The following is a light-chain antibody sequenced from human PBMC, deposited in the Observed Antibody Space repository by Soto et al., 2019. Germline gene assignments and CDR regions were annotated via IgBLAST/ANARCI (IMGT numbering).Light chain of an antibody. J-gene: IGKJ1*01. CDR3: QQYGSSGT. CDR2: GAS. Sequence: EIVLTQSPGTLSLSPGERATLSCRASQSLSSGYLAWYQQKPGQAPRLLIYGASNRATGIPDRFSGSGSGTDFTLTISRLEPEDFAVYYCQQYGSSGTFGQGTKVDI. CDR1: QSLSSGY. V-gene: IGKV3-20*01.